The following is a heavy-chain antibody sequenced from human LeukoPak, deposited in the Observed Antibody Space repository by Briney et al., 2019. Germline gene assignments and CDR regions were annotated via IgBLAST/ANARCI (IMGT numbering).Heavy chain of an antibody. Sequence: GGFLRVSCDASGFTFGLYTITWVRQAPGKGLEWVSSITSTGAYINYADSVKGRFTISRDDAKNSLYLQMDSLRAEDTAVYYCARVATGATTSNYFYYYMDVWGRGTTVTVSS. CDR2: ITSTGAYI. CDR1: GFTFGLYT. V-gene: IGHV3-21*01. D-gene: IGHD1-26*01. CDR3: ARVATGATTSNYFYYYMDV. J-gene: IGHJ6*03.